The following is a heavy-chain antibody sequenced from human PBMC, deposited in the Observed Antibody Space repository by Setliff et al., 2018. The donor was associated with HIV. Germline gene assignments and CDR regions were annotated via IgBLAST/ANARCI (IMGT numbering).Heavy chain of an antibody. D-gene: IGHD2-21*01. J-gene: IGHJ4*02. CDR1: GYTFIHYD. Sequence: ASVKVSCKASGYTFIHYDVSWVRRAPGQGLEWMGWINVNNGSTNYAQKFQGRVTMTTDTSTTTVYMELRSLRSDDTAVYYCARVVRGVIQSAKTFDYWGQGTLVTV. CDR3: ARVVRGVIQSAKTFDY. V-gene: IGHV1-18*01. CDR2: INVNNGST.